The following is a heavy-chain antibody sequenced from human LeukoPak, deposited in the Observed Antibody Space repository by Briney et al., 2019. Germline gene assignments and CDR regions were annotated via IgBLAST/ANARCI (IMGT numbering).Heavy chain of an antibody. CDR1: GFTFSSYW. CDR3: ARGAAAAGTPDFDY. V-gene: IGHV3-30-3*01. CDR2: ISYDGSNK. Sequence: GSLRLSCAASGFTFSSYWMSWVRQAPGKGLEWVAVISYDGSNKYYADSVKGRFTISRDNSKNTLYLQMNSLRAEDTAVYYCARGAAAAGTPDFDYWGQGTLVTVSS. D-gene: IGHD6-13*01. J-gene: IGHJ4*02.